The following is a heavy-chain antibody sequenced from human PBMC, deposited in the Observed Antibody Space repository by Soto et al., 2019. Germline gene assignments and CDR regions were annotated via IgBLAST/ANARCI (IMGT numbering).Heavy chain of an antibody. J-gene: IGHJ5*02. CDR1: GFTFSNAW. V-gene: IGHV3-15*01. D-gene: IGHD5-18*01. Sequence: GGSLRLSCAASGFTFSNAWMSWVRQAPGKGLEWVGRIKSKTDGGTTDYAAPVKGRFTISRDDSKNTLYLQMNSLKTEDTAVYYCTTGYSYGPNWFDPWGQGTLVTVSS. CDR3: TTGYSYGPNWFDP. CDR2: IKSKTDGGTT.